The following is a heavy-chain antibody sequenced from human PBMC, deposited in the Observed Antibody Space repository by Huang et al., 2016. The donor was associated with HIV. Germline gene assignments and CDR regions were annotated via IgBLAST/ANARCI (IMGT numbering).Heavy chain of an antibody. CDR1: GFNFNNYD. V-gene: IGHV1-8*03. Sequence: QVQLVQSGAEVKKPGASVKVSCKASGFNFNNYDFNWVRQASGQGLVCMGWINPKSGNTGYAQNFQGRGTITRNTSITTAYMELRSLRSEDTAVDYCARARGFLYDSTGYYSRYYFDSWGQGTLVTISS. CDR3: ARARGFLYDSTGYYSRYYFDS. J-gene: IGHJ4*02. CDR2: INPKSGNT. D-gene: IGHD3-22*01.